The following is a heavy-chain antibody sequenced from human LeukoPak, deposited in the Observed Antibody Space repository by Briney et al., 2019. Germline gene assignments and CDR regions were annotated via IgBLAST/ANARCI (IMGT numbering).Heavy chain of an antibody. CDR3: ARKDGTGRYGGFDY. D-gene: IGHD3-10*01. CDR1: GGSFSGYY. V-gene: IGHV4-34*01. Sequence: SETLSLTCAVYGGSFSGYYWSWIRQPPGKGLEWIGEINHSGSTNYNPSLTSRVTISVDTSKNQFSLKLSSVTAADTAVYYCARKDGTGRYGGFDYWGQGTLVTVSS. J-gene: IGHJ4*02. CDR2: INHSGST.